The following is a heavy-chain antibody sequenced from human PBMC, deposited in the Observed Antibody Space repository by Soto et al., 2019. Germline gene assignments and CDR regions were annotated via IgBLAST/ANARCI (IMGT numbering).Heavy chain of an antibody. CDR1: GGSISSSSYY. CDR2: IYYSGSS. D-gene: IGHD3-22*01. CDR3: ARKNYDDSGAPGEPFDI. J-gene: IGHJ3*02. V-gene: IGHV4-39*07. Sequence: SETLSLTCTVSGGSISSSSYYWGWIRQPPGKGLEWIGSIYYSGSSYYNPSLKSRVTISVDTSKNQFSLRLSSVTAADTAVYFCARKNYDDSGAPGEPFDIWGQGTMVTVSS.